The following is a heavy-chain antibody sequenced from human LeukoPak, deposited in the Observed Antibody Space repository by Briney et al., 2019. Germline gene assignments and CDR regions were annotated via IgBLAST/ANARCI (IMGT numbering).Heavy chain of an antibody. CDR2: IYYSGST. Sequence: PSETLSLTCTVSGGSISSSSYYWGSIRQPPGKGLEWIGSIYYSGSTYYNPSLESRVTISVDTSKNQFSLKLSSVTAADTAVYYCARPPHYDILTGSSFDYWGQGTLVTVSS. CDR1: GGSISSSSYY. J-gene: IGHJ4*02. V-gene: IGHV4-39*01. D-gene: IGHD3-9*01. CDR3: ARPPHYDILTGSSFDY.